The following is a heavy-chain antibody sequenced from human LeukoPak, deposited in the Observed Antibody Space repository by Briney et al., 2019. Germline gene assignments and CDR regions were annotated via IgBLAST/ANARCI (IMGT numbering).Heavy chain of an antibody. D-gene: IGHD3-22*01. CDR2: INHSGST. Sequence: SETLSLTCAVYGGSFSGYYWSWIRQPPGKGLEWIGEINHSGSTNYNPSLKSRVTISVDTSKNQFSLKLSSVTAADTAVYYCASESSGYNRGPIDYWGQGTLVTVSS. CDR1: GGSFSGYY. V-gene: IGHV4-34*01. J-gene: IGHJ4*02. CDR3: ASESSGYNRGPIDY.